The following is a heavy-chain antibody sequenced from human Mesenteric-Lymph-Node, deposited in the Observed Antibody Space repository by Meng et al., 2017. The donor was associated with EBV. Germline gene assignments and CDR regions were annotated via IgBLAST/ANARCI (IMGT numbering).Heavy chain of an antibody. CDR1: GGSISSGSYY. Sequence: QVQLQESGPGQVKSSQTLSLTCAVSGGSISSGSYYWSWIRQSPGKGLEWIGYINYSGSTYYNPSLKSRITISRDTSENQFSLKLSSVTAADTAVYLCAREVRSWSFDIWGQGTLVTVSS. V-gene: IGHV4-30-4*01. J-gene: IGHJ4*02. CDR3: AREVRSWSFDI. D-gene: IGHD6-13*01. CDR2: INYSGST.